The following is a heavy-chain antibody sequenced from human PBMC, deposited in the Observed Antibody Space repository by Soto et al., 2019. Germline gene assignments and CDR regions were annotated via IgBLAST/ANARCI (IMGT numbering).Heavy chain of an antibody. Sequence: PSETLSLTCTVSGGSISSSSYYWGWIRQPPGKGLEWIGNIYYSGSTYYNPSLKSRVTISVDTSKKQFSLKLSSVTASDTAVYYYILGSSWKDIDYLGEGTLVTVS. CDR1: GGSISSSSYY. CDR2: IYYSGST. V-gene: IGHV4-39*01. CDR3: ILGSSWKDIDY. D-gene: IGHD2-2*01. J-gene: IGHJ4*02.